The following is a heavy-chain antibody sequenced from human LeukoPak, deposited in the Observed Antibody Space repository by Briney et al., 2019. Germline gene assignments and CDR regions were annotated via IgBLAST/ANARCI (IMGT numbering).Heavy chain of an antibody. CDR1: GGSISSYY. D-gene: IGHD3-22*01. J-gene: IGHJ4*02. V-gene: IGHV4-59*08. CDR2: IYYSGST. Sequence: SETLSLTCTVSGGSISSYYWSWIRQPPGKGLEWIGDIYYSGSTNYNPSLKSRVTISVDTSKNQFSLKLSSVTAADTAVYYCARSPRAYDSSGYYYYFDYWGQGTLVTVSS. CDR3: ARSPRAYDSSGYYYYFDY.